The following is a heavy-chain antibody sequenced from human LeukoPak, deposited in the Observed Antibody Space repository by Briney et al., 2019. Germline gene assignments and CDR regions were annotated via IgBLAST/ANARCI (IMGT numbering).Heavy chain of an antibody. CDR2: ISYDGSNK. Sequence: PGGSLRLSCAASGFTFSSYGMHWVRQAPGKGLEWVAVISYDGSNKYYADSVKGRFTISRDNSKNTLYLQMNSLRAEDTAVYYCASALEYYDSSALYYWGQGTLVTVSS. CDR3: ASALEYYDSSALYY. J-gene: IGHJ4*02. D-gene: IGHD3-22*01. V-gene: IGHV3-30*03. CDR1: GFTFSSYG.